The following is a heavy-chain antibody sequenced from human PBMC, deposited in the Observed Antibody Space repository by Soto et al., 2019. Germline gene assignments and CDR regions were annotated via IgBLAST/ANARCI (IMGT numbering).Heavy chain of an antibody. Sequence: SETLSLPCTVSGGSVSSSTYYWGWIRQPPGKGLEWLGHSYYSGSAYYNQSLKSRLNISVDTSRDQFSLKLCSVTAADTAVCYCVRGRYGFWSGSYTHFDYWGRGTQVTVSS. CDR2: SYYSGSA. J-gene: IGHJ4*01. CDR1: GGSVSSSTYY. CDR3: VRGRYGFWSGSYTHFDY. V-gene: IGHV4-39*01. D-gene: IGHD3-3*01.